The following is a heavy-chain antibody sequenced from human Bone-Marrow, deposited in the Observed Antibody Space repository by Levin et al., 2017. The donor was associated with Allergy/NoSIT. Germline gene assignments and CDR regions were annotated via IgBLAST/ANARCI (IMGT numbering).Heavy chain of an antibody. J-gene: IGHJ3*02. Sequence: GESLKISCAASGFTFSNAWMSWVRQAPGKGLEWVGRIKSKTDGGTTDYAAPVKGRFTISRDDSKNTLYLQMNSLKTEDTAVYYCTTDESERLRFLEWDENGAFDIWGQGTMVTVSS. CDR2: IKSKTDGGTT. V-gene: IGHV3-15*01. CDR3: TTDESERLRFLEWDENGAFDI. D-gene: IGHD3-3*01. CDR1: GFTFSNAW.